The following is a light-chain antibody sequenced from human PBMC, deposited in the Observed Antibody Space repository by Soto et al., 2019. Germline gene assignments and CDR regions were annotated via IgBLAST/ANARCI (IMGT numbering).Light chain of an antibody. CDR3: QTWVSNIQSP. J-gene: IGLJ3*02. V-gene: IGLV4-60*03. CDR2: LERSGSY. CDR1: SGHSNNI. Sequence: QPVLTQSSSASASLGSSVKLTCTLNSGHSNNIIAWHQQQPGKAPRYLMKLERSGSYTKGSGAPDRFSCSSSGAASYLTITVHQAEDEADYSCQTWVSNIQSPFGGGIKLTVL.